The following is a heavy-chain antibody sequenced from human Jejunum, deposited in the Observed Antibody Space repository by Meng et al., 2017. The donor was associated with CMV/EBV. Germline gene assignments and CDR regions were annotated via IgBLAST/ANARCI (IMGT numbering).Heavy chain of an antibody. V-gene: IGHV1-69*05. CDR2: IIPIFGKT. CDR3: ARDSLSGSFDC. Sequence: SCKASGDMFRNYAISWVRQAPGQGLEWLGGIIPIFGKTHYAQKFQGRVTITTDESTTTAYVELSSLTSEDTAVYYCARDSLSGSFDCWGQGTLVTVSS. CDR1: GDMFRNYA. D-gene: IGHD1-26*01. J-gene: IGHJ4*02.